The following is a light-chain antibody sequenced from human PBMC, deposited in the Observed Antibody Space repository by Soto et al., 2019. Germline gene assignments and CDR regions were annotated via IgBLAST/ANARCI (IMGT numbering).Light chain of an antibody. CDR3: QQYDNYPFT. CDR2: GTA. V-gene: IGKV1-16*01. J-gene: IGKJ3*01. CDR1: QDISNN. Sequence: DIQMTQSPSSLSASVGDRVTITCRATQDISNNLAWFQQKAGKAPKSLIYGTASLQSGVPSRFSGSRSGADFTLTISSLQPEDFATYYCQQYDNYPFTFGPGTKVDI.